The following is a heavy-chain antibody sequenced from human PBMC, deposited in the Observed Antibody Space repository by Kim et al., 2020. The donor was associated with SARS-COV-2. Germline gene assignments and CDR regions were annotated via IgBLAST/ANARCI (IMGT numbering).Heavy chain of an antibody. D-gene: IGHD5-12*01. Sequence: ASVKVSCKASGYTFTGYFIHWVRQAPGQGLEWIGWINPNNGGTNFAQQFQGRVTMTRDTSTSIVYVELTRLTSDDTAIYYCARSYSGYDSLWDYWGQGTLLTVYS. J-gene: IGHJ4*02. CDR1: GYTFTGYF. CDR2: INPNNGGT. V-gene: IGHV1-2*02. CDR3: ARSYSGYDSLWDY.